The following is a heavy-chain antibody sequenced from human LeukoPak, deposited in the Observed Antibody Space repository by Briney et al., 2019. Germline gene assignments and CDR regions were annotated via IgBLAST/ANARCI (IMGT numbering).Heavy chain of an antibody. CDR1: GGSISSSSYY. D-gene: IGHD1-7*01. J-gene: IGHJ4*02. Sequence: ETLSLTCTVSGGSISSSSYYWSWVRQAPGKGLEWVSVIYSGGSTYYADSVKGRFTISRDNSKNTLYLQMNSLRAEDTAVYYCAREGGNYYFDYWGQGTLVTVSS. CDR2: IYSGGST. V-gene: IGHV3-53*05. CDR3: AREGGNYYFDY.